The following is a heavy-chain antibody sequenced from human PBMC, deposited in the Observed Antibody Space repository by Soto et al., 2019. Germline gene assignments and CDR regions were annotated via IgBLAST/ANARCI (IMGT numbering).Heavy chain of an antibody. CDR1: GYTFTGYG. CDR2: ISAYNGNT. V-gene: IGHV1-18*01. CDR3: AREDGDYLYWYFDL. D-gene: IGHD4-17*01. Sequence: QVQLVQSGAEVKKPGASVKVSCKASGYTFTGYGISWVRQAPGQGLEWMGWISAYNGNTNYAQKLQGRVTMTTDTLXSRAYVELRSLRSDDTAVYYCAREDGDYLYWYFDLWGRGTLVTGSS. J-gene: IGHJ2*01.